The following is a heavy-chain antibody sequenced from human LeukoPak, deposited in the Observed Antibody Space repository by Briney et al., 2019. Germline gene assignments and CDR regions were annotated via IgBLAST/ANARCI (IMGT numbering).Heavy chain of an antibody. J-gene: IGHJ4*02. CDR3: AKDHRDGYNHPLFGDY. CDR2: ISYDGSNK. V-gene: IGHV3-30*18. D-gene: IGHD5-24*01. CDR1: GFTFSSYG. Sequence: GGSLRLSCAASGFTFSSYGMHWVRQAPGKGLEWVAVISYDGSNKYYADSVKGRFTISRDNSKNTLYLQMNSLRAEDAAVYYCAKDHRDGYNHPLFGDYWGQGTLATVSS.